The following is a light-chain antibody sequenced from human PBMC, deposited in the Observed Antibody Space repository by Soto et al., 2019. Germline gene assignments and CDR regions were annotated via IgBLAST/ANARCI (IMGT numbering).Light chain of an antibody. Sequence: LAQPASVSGSPGQSITISCTGTSGDVGGYKYVSWYQQHPGKAPKLLIYEVTNRPSGVSNRFSGSKSGNTASLTISGLQAEDEADYYCSSYTSSSPCVFGTGTKVTVL. V-gene: IGLV2-14*01. J-gene: IGLJ1*01. CDR3: SSYTSSSPCV. CDR1: SGDVGGYKY. CDR2: EVT.